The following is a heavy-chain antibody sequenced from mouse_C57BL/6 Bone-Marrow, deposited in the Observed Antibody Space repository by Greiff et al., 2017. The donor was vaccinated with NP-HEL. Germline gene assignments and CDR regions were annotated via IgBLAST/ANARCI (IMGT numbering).Heavy chain of an antibody. CDR1: GYTFTSYG. D-gene: IGHD2-5*01. Sequence: LQESGAELARPGASVKLSCKASGYTFTSYGISWVKQRTGQGLEWIGEIYPRSGNTYYNEKFKGKATLTADKSSSTAYMELRSLTSEDSAVYFCARKSNYDYYAMDYWGQGTSVTVSS. CDR3: ARKSNYDYYAMDY. V-gene: IGHV1-81*01. CDR2: IYPRSGNT. J-gene: IGHJ4*01.